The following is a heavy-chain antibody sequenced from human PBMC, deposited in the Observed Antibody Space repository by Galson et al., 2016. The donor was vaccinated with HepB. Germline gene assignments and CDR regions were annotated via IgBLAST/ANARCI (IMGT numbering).Heavy chain of an antibody. Sequence: SETLSLTCTVSGGSNSSKPYYWGWIRQSPGTGLEWLGSISQSGTTYYNPSLKSRVTMSVDTSKKQFSLKLSSVTAIDTAVYYCVRQIYIAVAGAWGQGALVSVSS. D-gene: IGHD6-19*01. V-gene: IGHV4-39*01. CDR2: ISQSGTT. J-gene: IGHJ5*02. CDR1: GGSNSSKPYY. CDR3: VRQIYIAVAGA.